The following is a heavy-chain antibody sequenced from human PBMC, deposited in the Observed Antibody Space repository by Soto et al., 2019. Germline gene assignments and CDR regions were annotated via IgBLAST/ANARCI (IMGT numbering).Heavy chain of an antibody. J-gene: IGHJ4*02. V-gene: IGHV4-34*01. CDR1: GGSFSGYY. D-gene: IGHD6-19*01. CDR2: INHSGST. Sequence: QVQLQQWGAGLLKPSETLSLTCAVYGGSFSGYYWNWIRQPPGKGLEWIGEINHSGSTNYNPSLKSRVTISADTSKNQFSLKLSSVTAADTAVYYCVSEDSSGWYFDYWGQGTLVTVSS. CDR3: VSEDSSGWYFDY.